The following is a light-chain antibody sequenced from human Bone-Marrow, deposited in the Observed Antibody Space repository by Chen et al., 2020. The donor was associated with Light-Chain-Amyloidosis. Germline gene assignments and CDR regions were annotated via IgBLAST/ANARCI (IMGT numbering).Light chain of an antibody. CDR1: QSVSNK. CDR3: QQYNNWPLFS. CDR2: AAS. V-gene: IGKV3D-15*01. Sequence: EIVMTQSQATLSVSPGERVTLSCRASQSVSNKLACYQQKPGQAPRLLIFAASTRAAVIPARFSGSGSGTEFTLTISSLQSEDFAVYYCQQYNNWPLFSFGPGTKVDIK. J-gene: IGKJ3*01.